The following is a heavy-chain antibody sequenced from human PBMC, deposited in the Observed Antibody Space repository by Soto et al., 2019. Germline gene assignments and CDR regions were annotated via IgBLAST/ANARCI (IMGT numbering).Heavy chain of an antibody. V-gene: IGHV3-74*01. Sequence: GGSLRLSCAASGFTFSSYAMSWVRQAPGKGLVWVSRINSDGSSTSYADSVKGRFTISRDNAKNTLYLQMNSLRAEDTAVYYCAREVWFGALYYYYGMDVWGQGTTVTVSS. CDR1: GFTFSSYA. D-gene: IGHD3-10*01. J-gene: IGHJ6*02. CDR3: AREVWFGALYYYYGMDV. CDR2: INSDGSST.